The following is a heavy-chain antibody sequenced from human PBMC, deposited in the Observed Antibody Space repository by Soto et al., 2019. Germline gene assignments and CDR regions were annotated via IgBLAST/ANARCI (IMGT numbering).Heavy chain of an antibody. CDR3: AIGPPIAAAGLIDY. J-gene: IGHJ4*02. CDR2: MNPNSGNT. Sequence: QVQLVQSGAEVKKPGASVKVSCKASGYTFTSYDINWVRQATGQGLEWMGWMNPNSGNTGYAQKFQGRVTMTRNTSISTAYMELSSLRSEDTAVSYCAIGPPIAAAGLIDYWGQGTLVTVSS. CDR1: GYTFTSYD. D-gene: IGHD6-13*01. V-gene: IGHV1-8*01.